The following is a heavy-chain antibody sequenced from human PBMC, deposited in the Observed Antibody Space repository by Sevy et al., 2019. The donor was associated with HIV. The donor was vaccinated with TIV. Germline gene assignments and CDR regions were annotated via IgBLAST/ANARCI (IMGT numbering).Heavy chain of an antibody. Sequence: GGSLRLSCAASGFTFSSFTMHWVRQAPGKGLEWVSAISSSSNHIYYGDSVKGRFAISRDNAKRSLYLQMNSLRAEDTAVYYCAGASRPAFRPDYWGQGTLVTVSS. CDR3: AGASRPAFRPDY. D-gene: IGHD2-2*01. CDR2: ISSSSNHI. J-gene: IGHJ4*02. CDR1: GFTFSSFT. V-gene: IGHV3-21*01.